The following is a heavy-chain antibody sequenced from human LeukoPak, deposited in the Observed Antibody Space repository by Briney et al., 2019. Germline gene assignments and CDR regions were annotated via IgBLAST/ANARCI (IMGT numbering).Heavy chain of an antibody. Sequence: TGGSLRLSCAASGFSFTSFGMHCVRQAPGKGLEWVAVISYDGSNKYYADSVKGRFTISRDNSKNTLYLQMNSLRAEDTAVYYCAKDNTSMVRGDMLHWGQGTLVTVSS. CDR2: ISYDGSNK. J-gene: IGHJ4*02. CDR3: AKDNTSMVRGDMLH. V-gene: IGHV3-30*18. CDR1: GFSFTSFG. D-gene: IGHD3-10*01.